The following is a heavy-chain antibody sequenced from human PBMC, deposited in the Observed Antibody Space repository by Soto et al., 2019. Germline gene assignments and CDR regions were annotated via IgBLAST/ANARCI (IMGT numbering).Heavy chain of an antibody. D-gene: IGHD1-26*01. CDR3: AAGAVLEELLGHLDY. V-gene: IGHV1-58*01. Sequence: GASVKVSCKASGFTFTSSAVQWVRQARGQRLEWIGWIVVGSGNTNYAQKFQERVTITRDMSTSTAYMELSSLRSEDTAVYYCAAGAVLEELLGHLDYWGRGTLVTVSS. CDR2: IVVGSGNT. CDR1: GFTFTSSA. J-gene: IGHJ4*02.